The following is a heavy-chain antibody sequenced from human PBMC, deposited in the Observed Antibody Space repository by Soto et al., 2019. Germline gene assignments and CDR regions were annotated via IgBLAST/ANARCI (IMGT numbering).Heavy chain of an antibody. V-gene: IGHV3-72*01. J-gene: IGHJ5*02. CDR2: IRNKVKSYST. CDR3: VRDRSWSYES. CDR1: GFTFSDYY. D-gene: IGHD1-26*01. Sequence: EVQLVESGGGLVQPGGSLRLSCAASGFTFSDYYMDWVRQAPGKGLEWVGRIRNKVKSYSTEYAASVKGRFILSRDDSNNSLYLQMNSLKTEDTAVYYCVRDRSWSYESWGLGTLVTVPS.